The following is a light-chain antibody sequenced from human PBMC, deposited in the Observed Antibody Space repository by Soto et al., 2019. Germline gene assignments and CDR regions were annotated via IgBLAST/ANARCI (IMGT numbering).Light chain of an antibody. CDR1: QSVSSY. CDR2: DAS. CDR3: QQLQWIT. V-gene: IGKV3-11*01. J-gene: IGKJ5*01. Sequence: EIVLTQSPATLSLSPGERATLSCRASQSVSSYLAWYQQKPGQAPRLLIYDASNRATGIPARFSGSGSGTDFTLTISSLEPEDFAVYYCQQLQWITFGQGTRLEIK.